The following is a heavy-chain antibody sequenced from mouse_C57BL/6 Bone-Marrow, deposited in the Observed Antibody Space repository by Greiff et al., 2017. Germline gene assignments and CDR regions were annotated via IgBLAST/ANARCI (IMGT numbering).Heavy chain of an antibody. CDR3: APTVVDWYFDV. V-gene: IGHV1-52*01. CDR1: GYTFTSYW. CDR2: IDPSDSET. J-gene: IGHJ1*03. D-gene: IGHD1-1*01. Sequence: QVQLQQPGAELVRPGSSVKLSCKASGYTFTSYWMHWVKQRPIQGLEWIGNIDPSDSETHYNQKFKDKATLTVDKSSITAYMQLSSLTSEDSAVYYCAPTVVDWYFDVWGTGTTVTVSS.